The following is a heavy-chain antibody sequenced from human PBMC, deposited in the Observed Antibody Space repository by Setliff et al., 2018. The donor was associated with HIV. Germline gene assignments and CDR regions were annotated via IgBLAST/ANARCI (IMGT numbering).Heavy chain of an antibody. CDR2: IIPIFGTA. J-gene: IGHJ3*02. V-gene: IGHV1-69*13. CDR3: ARDYPYYESSGYNYLEAFDI. D-gene: IGHD3-22*01. CDR1: GGTFSSYT. Sequence: SVKVSCKASGGTFSSYTISWVRQAPGQGLEWMGGIIPIFGTANYAQKFQGRVTITADESTSTAYMELSSLRSEDTAVYNCARDYPYYESSGYNYLEAFDIWGQGTMVTVSS.